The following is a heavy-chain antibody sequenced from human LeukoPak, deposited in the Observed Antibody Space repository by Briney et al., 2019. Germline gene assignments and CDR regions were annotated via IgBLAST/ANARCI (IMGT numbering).Heavy chain of an antibody. Sequence: QPGGSLRLSCAASGFTFSSYWMHWVRQAPGKGLMWVSRINSDGSSTSYADSVKGRVTISRDNAKNTLYLQMNSLRAEDTAVFYCARVGQAGYVGYPLDYRGQGTLVTVSS. D-gene: IGHD5-12*01. CDR1: GFTFSSYW. CDR3: ARVGQAGYVGYPLDY. CDR2: INSDGSST. V-gene: IGHV3-74*01. J-gene: IGHJ4*02.